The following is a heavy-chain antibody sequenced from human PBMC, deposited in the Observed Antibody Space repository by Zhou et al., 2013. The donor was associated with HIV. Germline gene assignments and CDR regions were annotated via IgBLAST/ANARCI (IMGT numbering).Heavy chain of an antibody. CDR2: INPNSGDT. Sequence: QVQLVQSGAEVKKPGASVKVSCKAPGYTFIGHYMHWIRQAPGQGLEWMGWINPNSGDTNYAQTFQGRVTMTRDTSISTAYMELTRLRSDDTAVYYCATYCGTRTCSDYWGQGTLVTVSS. CDR3: ATYCGTRTCSDY. J-gene: IGHJ4*02. V-gene: IGHV1-2*02. CDR1: GYTFIGHY. D-gene: IGHD2-21*01.